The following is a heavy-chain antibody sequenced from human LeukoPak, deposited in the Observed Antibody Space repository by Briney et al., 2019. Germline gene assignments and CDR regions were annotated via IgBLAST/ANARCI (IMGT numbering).Heavy chain of an antibody. CDR3: AKGAMPNYYFGMDV. V-gene: IGHV3-23*01. CDR2: ISGSGGST. Sequence: GGSLGLSCAASGFTFSSYAMSWVRQAPGKGLEWVSVISGSGGSTYYADSVRGRFTISRDNSKNTLYLQMNSLRADDTAVYYCAKGAMPNYYFGMDVWGQGTTVTVSS. D-gene: IGHD2-2*01. J-gene: IGHJ6*02. CDR1: GFTFSSYA.